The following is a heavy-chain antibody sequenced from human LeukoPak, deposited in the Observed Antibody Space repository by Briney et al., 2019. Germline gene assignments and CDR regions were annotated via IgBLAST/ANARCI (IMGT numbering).Heavy chain of an antibody. CDR3: ARDLVPCGGSCSLAGWY. CDR2: ISSSGSTI. CDR1: GFTFSSYE. Sequence: GGSLRLSCAASGFTFSSYEMNWVRQAPGKGLEWVSYISSSGSTIYYADSVKGRFTISRDNAKNSLYLQMNSLRAEDTAVYYCARDLVPCGGSCSLAGWYWGQGTLVTVSS. V-gene: IGHV3-48*03. D-gene: IGHD2-15*01. J-gene: IGHJ4*02.